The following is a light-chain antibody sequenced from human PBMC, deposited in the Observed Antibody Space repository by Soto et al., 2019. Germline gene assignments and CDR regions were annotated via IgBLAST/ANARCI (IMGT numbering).Light chain of an antibody. J-gene: IGLJ3*02. CDR2: EVR. Sequence: QSVLTQPASVSGSPGQSITISCTGTSSDVGAYKYVSWYQQYPGKAPKLIIYEVRNRPSGISSRFSGSRSGNTASLTISGLQYEDEGDYYCSAYTARSTLVFGGGTQLTVL. CDR3: SAYTARSTLV. CDR1: SSDVGAYKY. V-gene: IGLV2-14*01.